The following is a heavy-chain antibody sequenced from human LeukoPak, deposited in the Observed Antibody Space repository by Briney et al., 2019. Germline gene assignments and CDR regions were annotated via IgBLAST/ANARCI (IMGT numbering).Heavy chain of an antibody. CDR3: ARVVYCSSTSCYTIGEYYFDY. Sequence: GGSLRLSCAASGFTFDDYGMSWIRQAPGKGLEWVSGINWNGGSTGYADSVKGRFTISRDNAKNSLYLQMNSLRAEDTALYYCARVVYCSSTSCYTIGEYYFDYWGQGTLVTVSS. D-gene: IGHD2-2*02. V-gene: IGHV3-20*04. CDR2: INWNGGST. J-gene: IGHJ4*02. CDR1: GFTFDDYG.